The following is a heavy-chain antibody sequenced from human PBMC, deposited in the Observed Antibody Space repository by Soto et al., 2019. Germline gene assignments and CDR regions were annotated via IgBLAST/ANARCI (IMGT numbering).Heavy chain of an antibody. Sequence: ASVKVSCKASGYTFTSYGITWVRQAPGQGLEWMGWINTYNYNTDYAQKFQGRVTMTEDTSTDTAYMELSSLRAEDTAVYYCAKDFLEWLLMVAGGMDVWGQGTTVTVSS. CDR1: GYTFTSYG. CDR3: AKDFLEWLLMVAGGMDV. J-gene: IGHJ6*02. D-gene: IGHD3-3*01. CDR2: INTYNYNT. V-gene: IGHV1-18*01.